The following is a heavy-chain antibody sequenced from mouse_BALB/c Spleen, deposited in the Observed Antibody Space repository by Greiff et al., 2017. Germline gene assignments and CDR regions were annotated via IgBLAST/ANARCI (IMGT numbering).Heavy chain of an antibody. CDR1: GYTFSSYW. D-gene: IGHD2-13*01. Sequence: VQLQQSGAELMKPGASVKISFKATGYTFSSYWIEWVKQRPGHGLEWIGEILPGSGSTNYNEKFKGKATFTADTSSNTAYMQLSSLTSEDSAVYYCARRVTAMDYWGQGTSVTVSS. CDR3: ARRVTAMDY. J-gene: IGHJ4*01. V-gene: IGHV1-9*01. CDR2: ILPGSGST.